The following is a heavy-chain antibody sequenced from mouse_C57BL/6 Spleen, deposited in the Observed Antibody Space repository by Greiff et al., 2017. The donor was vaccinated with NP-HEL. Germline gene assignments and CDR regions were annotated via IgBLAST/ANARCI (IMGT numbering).Heavy chain of an antibody. Sequence: QVQLQQPGAELVRPGTSVKLSCKASGYTFTSYWMHWVKQRPGQGLEWIGVIDPSDSSTNYNQKFKGKATLTVDPSSSTAYMPLSSLTSEDSAVYYCARKYGNSYYFDYWGQGTTLTVSS. CDR3: ARKYGNSYYFDY. V-gene: IGHV1-59*01. CDR1: GYTFTSYW. J-gene: IGHJ2*01. CDR2: IDPSDSST. D-gene: IGHD2-10*02.